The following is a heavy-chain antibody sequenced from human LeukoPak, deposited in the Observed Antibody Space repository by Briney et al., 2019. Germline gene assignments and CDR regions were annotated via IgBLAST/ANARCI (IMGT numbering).Heavy chain of an antibody. Sequence: GASVKVSCKASGGTFSSYAISWVRQAPGQGLEWMGGIIPIFGTANYAQKFQGRVTITTDESTSTAYMELSSLRSEDTAVYYCASRTTNWFDPWGQGTLVTVSS. D-gene: IGHD4-11*01. CDR3: ASRTTNWFDP. CDR1: GGTFSSYA. CDR2: IIPIFGTA. J-gene: IGHJ5*02. V-gene: IGHV1-69*05.